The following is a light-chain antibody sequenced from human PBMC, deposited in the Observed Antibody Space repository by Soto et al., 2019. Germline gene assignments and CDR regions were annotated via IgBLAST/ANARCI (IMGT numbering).Light chain of an antibody. CDR2: DVS. CDR1: SSDVGGYNY. Sequence: QSVLTQPRSVSGSPGQSVTISCTGTSSDVGGYNYVSWYQQHPGKAPKLMIYDVSNRPSGVSNRFSGSKSGNTASLTISGLQAEDEADYYCSSYTSSSTLVYDFGTGTKVTVL. J-gene: IGLJ1*01. V-gene: IGLV2-14*01. CDR3: SSYTSSSTLVYD.